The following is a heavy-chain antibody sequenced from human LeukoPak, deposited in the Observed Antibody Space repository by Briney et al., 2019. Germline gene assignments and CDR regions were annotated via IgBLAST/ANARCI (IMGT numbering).Heavy chain of an antibody. D-gene: IGHD4-23*01. V-gene: IGHV3-23*01. CDR2: ISGSGDST. CDR1: GFTFSGYA. J-gene: IGHJ6*02. Sequence: GGSLRLSWAAPGFTFSGYAMSWVGKAPGRGREWVSAISGSGDSTYYADSVKGRFTISRDNSKNTLYLQMNSLRAEDTAVYYCAKVRWFSHMDVWGQGTTVTVSS. CDR3: AKVRWFSHMDV.